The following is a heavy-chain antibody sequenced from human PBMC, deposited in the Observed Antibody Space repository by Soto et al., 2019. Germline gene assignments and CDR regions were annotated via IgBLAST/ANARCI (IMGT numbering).Heavy chain of an antibody. J-gene: IGHJ1*01. Sequence: GGSLRLSCAASGFTFSSYAMSWVRQAPGKGLEWVSAISGSGGSTYYADSVKGRFTISRDNSKNTLYLQMNSLRAEDTAVYYCAKVPQYSSSLEYFQHWGQGTLVTVSS. D-gene: IGHD6-13*01. V-gene: IGHV3-23*01. CDR2: ISGSGGST. CDR1: GFTFSSYA. CDR3: AKVPQYSSSLEYFQH.